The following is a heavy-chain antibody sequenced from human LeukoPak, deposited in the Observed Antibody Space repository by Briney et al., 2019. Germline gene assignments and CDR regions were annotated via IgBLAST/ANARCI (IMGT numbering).Heavy chain of an antibody. J-gene: IGHJ3*02. D-gene: IGHD2-15*01. CDR2: INPNSGGT. CDR1: GYTLTGYY. V-gene: IGHV1-2*02. Sequence: GASVKVSCKASGYTLTGYYMHWVRQAPGQGLEWMGWINPNSGGTNYAQKFQGRVTMTRDTSISTAYMELSRLRSDDTAVYYCASGREYCSGGSCYSSDDAFDIWGQGTMVTVSS. CDR3: ASGREYCSGGSCYSSDDAFDI.